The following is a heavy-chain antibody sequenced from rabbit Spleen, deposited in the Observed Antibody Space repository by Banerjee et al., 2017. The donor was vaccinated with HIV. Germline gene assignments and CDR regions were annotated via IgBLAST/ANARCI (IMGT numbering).Heavy chain of an antibody. J-gene: IGHJ6*01. CDR3: ARDVGSSFSSYGMDL. Sequence: QEQVVESGGGLVRPEGSLKLSCTASGFSFSNKAVMCWVRQAPGKGLQWIACIYTGTIGTTYYATWAKGRFTCSKISSTTVTLQMTSLTAADTATYFCARDVGSSFSSYGMDLWGPGTLVTVS. CDR2: IYTGTIGTT. D-gene: IGHD8-1*01. CDR1: GFSFSNKAV. V-gene: IGHV1S45*01.